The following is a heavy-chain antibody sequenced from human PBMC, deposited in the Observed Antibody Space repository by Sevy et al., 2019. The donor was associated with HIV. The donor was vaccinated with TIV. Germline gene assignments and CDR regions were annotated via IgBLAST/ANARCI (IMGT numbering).Heavy chain of an antibody. D-gene: IGHD3-16*02. CDR1: GLTFSNAW. Sequence: GGSLRLSCAASGLTFSNAWMSWVRQAPGKGLEWVGRIKSKADDGTTEYAAPVKGRIIISRDDSKNTLYLQMNSLKTEDTAVYYCTTFGGVIVMAYWGQGTLVTVSS. V-gene: IGHV3-15*01. J-gene: IGHJ4*02. CDR2: IKSKADDGTT. CDR3: TTFGGVIVMAY.